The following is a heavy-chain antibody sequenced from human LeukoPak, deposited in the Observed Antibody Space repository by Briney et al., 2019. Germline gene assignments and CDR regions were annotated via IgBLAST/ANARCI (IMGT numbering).Heavy chain of an antibody. V-gene: IGHV3-23*01. Sequence: GGSLRLSCAPSGFTFSSYAMSWVRQAPGKGLEWVSAISGSGGSTYYADSVKGRFTISRDNSKNPLYLQMNSLRAEDTAVYYCAKDSLYHYDSSGYYPDYWGQGTLVTVSS. CDR2: ISGSGGST. CDR3: AKDSLYHYDSSGYYPDY. CDR1: GFTFSSYA. D-gene: IGHD3-22*01. J-gene: IGHJ4*02.